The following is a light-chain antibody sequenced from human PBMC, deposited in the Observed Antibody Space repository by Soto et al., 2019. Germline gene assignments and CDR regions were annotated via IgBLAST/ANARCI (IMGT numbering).Light chain of an antibody. CDR3: QQRRT. CDR2: HAS. Sequence: EIVLTQSPATLSLSPGERATLSCRASQSVTNSLAWYQQKPGQAPRLLIYHASNRATGIPARFSGSGSGTDFTLTISSLEPADFAVYYCQQRRTFGQGTKVEIK. J-gene: IGKJ1*01. CDR1: QSVTNS. V-gene: IGKV3-11*01.